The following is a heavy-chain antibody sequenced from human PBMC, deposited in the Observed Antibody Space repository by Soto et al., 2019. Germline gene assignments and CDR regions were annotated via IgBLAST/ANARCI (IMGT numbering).Heavy chain of an antibody. D-gene: IGHD2-15*01. CDR3: ARDHNFGFILYAMDV. CDR2: INPSSGRT. J-gene: IGHJ6*02. CDR1: GYTFTSYS. V-gene: IGHV1-46*01. Sequence: GASVKVSCKASGYTFTSYSMHCVRQAPGQGLEWMGIINPSSGRTSNAQNFQGRVTMTSDTSTSIVYMEMSSLKSEGTAVYYGARDHNFGFILYAMDVWGQGTTVTVSS.